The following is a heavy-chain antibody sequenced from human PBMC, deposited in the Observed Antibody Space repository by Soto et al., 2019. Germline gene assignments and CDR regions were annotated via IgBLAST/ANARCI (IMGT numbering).Heavy chain of an antibody. CDR3: ASSRITMVPYGMDV. D-gene: IGHD3-10*01. Sequence: GESLKISCKGSGFSFTTYWIAWVRQMPGKGLEWMGIIYPGDSKTTYSPSFQGQVTISADKSISTAYLQWSSLKASDTAMYYCASSRITMVPYGMDVWGQGTTVTVSS. J-gene: IGHJ6*02. V-gene: IGHV5-51*01. CDR2: IYPGDSKT. CDR1: GFSFTTYW.